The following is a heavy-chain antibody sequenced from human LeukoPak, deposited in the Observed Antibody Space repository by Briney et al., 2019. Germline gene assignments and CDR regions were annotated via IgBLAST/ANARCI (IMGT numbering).Heavy chain of an antibody. Sequence: GASVKVSCKASGYTFTSYAMNWVRQAPGQGLEWMGWINTNTGNPTYAQGFTGRFVFSLDTSVSTAYLQISSLKAEDTAVYYCARAGGSYHTWEGVRFDPWGQGTLVTVSS. CDR1: GYTFTSYA. D-gene: IGHD1-26*01. CDR2: INTNTGNP. J-gene: IGHJ5*02. V-gene: IGHV7-4-1*02. CDR3: ARAGGSYHTWEGVRFDP.